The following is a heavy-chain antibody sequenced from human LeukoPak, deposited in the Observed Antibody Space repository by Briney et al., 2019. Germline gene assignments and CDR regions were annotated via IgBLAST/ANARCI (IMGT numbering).Heavy chain of an antibody. CDR1: GFTFSSNY. V-gene: IGHV3-23*01. D-gene: IGHD1-26*01. CDR3: AKKKWELLDFGTFDY. J-gene: IGHJ4*02. Sequence: GGSLRLSCAASGFTFSSNYMSWVRQAPGKGLEWVSAISGSGGSTYYADSVKGRFTISGDNSKNTLYLQMNSLRAEDTAVYYCAKKKWELLDFGTFDYWGQGTLVTVSS. CDR2: ISGSGGST.